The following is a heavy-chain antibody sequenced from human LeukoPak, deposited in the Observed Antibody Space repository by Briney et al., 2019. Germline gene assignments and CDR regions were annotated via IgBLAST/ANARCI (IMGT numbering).Heavy chain of an antibody. Sequence: GASVKVSCKASGYTFSDYYIHWIHWVRQAPGQGLEWMGWVNPKNGGTQYAQKFQGRVTMTRDTSINTAYMELTRLTSDDTAVYYCARDLDYFDRTGYYYPRYYYMDVWGQGTTVTISS. D-gene: IGHD3-22*01. V-gene: IGHV1-2*02. CDR1: GYTFSDYY. CDR3: ARDLDYFDRTGYYYPRYYYMDV. J-gene: IGHJ6*02. CDR2: VNPKNGGT.